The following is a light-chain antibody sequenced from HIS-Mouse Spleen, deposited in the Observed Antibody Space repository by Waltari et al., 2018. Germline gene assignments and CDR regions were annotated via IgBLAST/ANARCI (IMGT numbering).Light chain of an antibody. Sequence: QSVLTPPPSASGTPGQRVTISCSGSSSNIGSNYVYWYPQPPGTAPKLLIYRNNPRPSGVPDRFSGSKSGTSASLAISGLRSEDEADYYCAAWDDSLSGPVFGGGTKLTVL. CDR1: SSNIGSNY. V-gene: IGLV1-47*01. J-gene: IGLJ3*02. CDR3: AAWDDSLSGPV. CDR2: RNN.